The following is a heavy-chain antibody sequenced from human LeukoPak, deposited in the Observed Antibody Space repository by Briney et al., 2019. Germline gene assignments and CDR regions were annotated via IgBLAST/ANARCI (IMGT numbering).Heavy chain of an antibody. V-gene: IGHV1-2*02. J-gene: IGHJ3*02. CDR1: GYTFTGYY. D-gene: IGHD5-24*01. CDR3: ARIRDGYNDAYDI. CDR2: INPNSGGT. Sequence: GASVKVSCKASGYTFTGYYMHWVRQAPGQGLEWMGWINPNSGGTNYAQKFQGRVTMTRDTSISTASMELSRLRSDDTAVYYCARIRDGYNDAYDIWGQGTMVTVSS.